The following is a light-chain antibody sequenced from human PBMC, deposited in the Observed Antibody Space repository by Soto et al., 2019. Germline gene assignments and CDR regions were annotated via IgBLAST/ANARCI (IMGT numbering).Light chain of an antibody. J-gene: IGKJ1*01. CDR3: QHYNNWPRGT. CDR1: QSVEFY. V-gene: IGKV3-15*01. CDR2: GAS. Sequence: EIVMTQSPGTLSVSPGESATLSCRANQSVEFYLAWYQHKPGQAPRLLIYGASNRATGVPARFSGSGSGTEFTLTISNVQSEACAIYYCQHYNNWPRGTFGQGTKVDIK.